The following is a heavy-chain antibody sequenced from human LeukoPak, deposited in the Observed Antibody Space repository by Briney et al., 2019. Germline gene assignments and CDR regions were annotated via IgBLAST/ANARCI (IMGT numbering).Heavy chain of an antibody. Sequence: SETLSLTCIVSGGSISSYYWSWIRQPPGKGLEWIGYIYHSETTNYNPSLKSRVTISVDRSKNQFSLNLSSVTAADTAIYYCARAATWYGPLDYWGQGTLVTVSS. D-gene: IGHD6-13*01. CDR1: GGSISSYY. J-gene: IGHJ4*02. CDR2: IYHSETT. V-gene: IGHV4-59*01. CDR3: ARAATWYGPLDY.